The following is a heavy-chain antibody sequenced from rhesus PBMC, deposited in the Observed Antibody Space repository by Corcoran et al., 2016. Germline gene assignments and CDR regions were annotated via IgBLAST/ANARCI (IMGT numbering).Heavy chain of an antibody. V-gene: IGHV4-80*01. CDR2: INGNSGST. CDR3: ASVLRGLSYFDY. CDR1: GGSFSRYW. Sequence: QVQLQESGLGLVKPSETLSLTCAVSGGSFSRYWWSWVRQPPGKGLEWIGEINGNSGSTNYNPSLKSRVTLSNDASKKQFSLRLSSVTAADTAVYYCASVLRGLSYFDYWGQGVLVTVSS. J-gene: IGHJ4*01.